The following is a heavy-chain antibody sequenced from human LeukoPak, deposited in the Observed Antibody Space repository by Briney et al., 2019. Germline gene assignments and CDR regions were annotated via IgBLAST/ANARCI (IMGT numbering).Heavy chain of an antibody. J-gene: IGHJ4*02. V-gene: IGHV3-33*05. Sequence: PGGSLRLSCAASGFIFSHYGMHWVRQAPGKGLEWVAVIQNDASTENFADSVKGRFTISRDNAKNSLYLQMNSLRDEDTAVYYCASSGSYRFDYWGQGTLVTVSS. CDR2: IQNDASTE. CDR1: GFIFSHYG. CDR3: ASSGSYRFDY. D-gene: IGHD1-26*01.